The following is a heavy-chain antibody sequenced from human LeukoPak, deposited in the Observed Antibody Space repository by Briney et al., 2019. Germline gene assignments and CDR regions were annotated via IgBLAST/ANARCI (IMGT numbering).Heavy chain of an antibody. J-gene: IGHJ4*02. CDR1: GFAFSVYA. V-gene: IGHV3-23*01. CDR3: AKDRGRGASFDY. D-gene: IGHD3-16*01. Sequence: PGGSLRLSCAASGFAFSVYAMSWLRQPPGKGLEWVSAISGSGGSTYYADSVKGRFTISRDNSKNTLYLQMNSLRAEDTAVYYCAKDRGRGASFDYWGQGTLVTVSS. CDR2: ISGSGGST.